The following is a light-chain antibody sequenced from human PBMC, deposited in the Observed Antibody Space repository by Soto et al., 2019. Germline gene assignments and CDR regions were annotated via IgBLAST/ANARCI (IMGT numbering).Light chain of an antibody. V-gene: IGKV1-39*01. CDR1: QSISTY. CDR3: HQSYSTLYT. J-gene: IGKJ2*01. CDR2: GAS. Sequence: DIQMTQSPSSLSSSIGDIVTITCRPSQSISTYLHWYQQKPGEAPKLLISGASSLQSGVPSRFSGSGSGTEFTLPISTLQREDFDTYYCHQSYSTLYTFGQGTKLEIK.